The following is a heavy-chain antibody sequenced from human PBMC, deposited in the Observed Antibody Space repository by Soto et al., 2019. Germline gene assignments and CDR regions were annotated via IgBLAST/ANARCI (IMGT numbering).Heavy chain of an antibody. CDR3: ARYNSYAIDY. D-gene: IGHD2-8*01. CDR1: VTSISSYY. Sequence: SETLSLTGTVSVTSISSYYWSWIRQPPGKGLEWIANIHYSGTTNYNPSLAIRVTLSVDTSKNQFSLKMTSVTAADRAMYFCARYNSYAIDYWGRGTLVTVSS. V-gene: IGHV4-59*01. CDR2: IHYSGTT. J-gene: IGHJ4*02.